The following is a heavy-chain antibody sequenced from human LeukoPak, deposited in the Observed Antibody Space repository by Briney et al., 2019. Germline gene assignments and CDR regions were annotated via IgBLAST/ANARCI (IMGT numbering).Heavy chain of an antibody. V-gene: IGHV4-4*08. Sequence: SETLSLTCTVSGDAISTYYWNWIRQTPGKGLEWVGHIASGTTDYNPSLKSRAIISVDTSKNQISLRLTSVTAAYTAVYYCARDKAHSYGYYFDPWGPGTQVLVSS. J-gene: IGHJ4*02. CDR3: ARDKAHSYGYYFDP. D-gene: IGHD3-10*01. CDR2: IASGTT. CDR1: GDAISTYY.